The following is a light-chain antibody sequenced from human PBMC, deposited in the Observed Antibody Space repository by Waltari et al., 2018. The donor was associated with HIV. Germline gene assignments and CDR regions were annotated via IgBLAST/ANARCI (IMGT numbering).Light chain of an antibody. CDR1: QGISSY. J-gene: IGKJ5*01. CDR3: QQYYSYPIT. V-gene: IGKV1-8*01. Sequence: AIRMTQSPSSFSASTGDRVTITCRASQGISSYLAWYQQKPGKAPKLLIYAASNLQSGVPSRFSGSGSGTDFTFTISCLQSEDFATYYCQQYYSYPITFGQGTRLEIK. CDR2: AAS.